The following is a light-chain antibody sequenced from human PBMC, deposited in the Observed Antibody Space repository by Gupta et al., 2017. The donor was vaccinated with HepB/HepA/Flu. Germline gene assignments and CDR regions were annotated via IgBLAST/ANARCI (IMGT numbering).Light chain of an antibody. J-gene: IGKJ4*01. CDR1: RTISTN. CDR2: AAS. V-gene: IGKV1-39*01. Sequence: DIQMTQSPSSLSASVGDRVTITCRASRTISTNLNWYQQKPGKAPKLLIYAASTLQSGVPSRFSGSGYGTDVPLSITSRQPEDFATYYCQQTYSSPPITFGGGT. CDR3: QQTYSSPPIT.